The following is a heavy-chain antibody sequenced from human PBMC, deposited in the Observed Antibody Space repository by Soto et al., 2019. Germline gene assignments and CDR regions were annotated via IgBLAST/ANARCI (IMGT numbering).Heavy chain of an antibody. CDR2: INAGNGNT. J-gene: IGHJ4*02. Sequence: ASVKVSCKASGYTFTSYAMHWVRQAPGQRLEWMGWINAGNGNTKYSQKFQGRVTITRDTSASTAYMELSSLRSEDTAVYYCARDEFVGYSYGYLYYFDYWGQGTLVTVSS. D-gene: IGHD5-18*01. CDR1: GYTFTSYA. CDR3: ARDEFVGYSYGYLYYFDY. V-gene: IGHV1-3*01.